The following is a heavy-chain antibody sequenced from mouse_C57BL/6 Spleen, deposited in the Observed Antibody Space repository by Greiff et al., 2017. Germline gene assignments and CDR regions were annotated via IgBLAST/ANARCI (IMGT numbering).Heavy chain of an antibody. CDR2: IDPSDSYT. J-gene: IGHJ1*03. Sequence: QVQLQQPGAELVKPGASVKMSCKASGYTFTSYWITWVKQRPGQGLEWIGEIDPSDSYTNYNQKFKGKSTLTVDKSSSTAYMQLSSLTSEDSAVYYCARRWTYFEVWGTGTTVTVSS. CDR3: ARRWTYFEV. V-gene: IGHV1-69*01. CDR1: GYTFTSYW.